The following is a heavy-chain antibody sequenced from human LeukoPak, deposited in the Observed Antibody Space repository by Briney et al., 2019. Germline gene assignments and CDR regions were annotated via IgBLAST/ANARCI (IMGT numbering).Heavy chain of an antibody. CDR3: ARRIHFGVVIIFDY. Sequence: PSQTLSLTCTVSGGSISSGSYYWGWIRQPPGKGLEWIGSIYYSGSTYYNPSLKSRVTISVDTSKNQFSLKLSSVTAADTAVYYCARRIHFGVVIIFDYWGQGTLVTVSS. V-gene: IGHV4-39*01. CDR2: IYYSGST. D-gene: IGHD3-3*01. CDR1: GGSISSGSYY. J-gene: IGHJ4*02.